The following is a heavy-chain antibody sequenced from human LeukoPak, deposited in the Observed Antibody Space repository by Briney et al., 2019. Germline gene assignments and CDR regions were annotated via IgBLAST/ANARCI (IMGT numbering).Heavy chain of an antibody. CDR2: IYYSGST. V-gene: IGHV4-59*01. Sequence: SETLSLTCTVSGGSISSYYWSWIRQPPGKGLEWIGYIYYSGSTNYNPSLKSRVTISVDTSKNQFSLKLSSVTAADTAVYYCARVTRGAAARIWVVVDYWGQGTLVTVPS. D-gene: IGHD6-13*01. CDR1: GGSISSYY. J-gene: IGHJ4*02. CDR3: ARVTRGAAARIWVVVDY.